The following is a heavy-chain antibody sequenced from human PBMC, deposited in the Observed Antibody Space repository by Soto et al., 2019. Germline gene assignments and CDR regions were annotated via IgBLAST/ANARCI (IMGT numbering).Heavy chain of an antibody. V-gene: IGHV3-11*05. CDR2: ISVSSTYA. D-gene: IGHD2-21*01. Sequence: QVQLLESGGGLVQPGGSLRLSCAASGFTFSDYYMSWIRQAPGKGLECVAYISVSSTYANYGDSVEGRFTISRDNAENSLFLQMNSLRADDTAVYYCARGVRYYSSEKPANFDYWGQGALVTVSS. CDR1: GFTFSDYY. J-gene: IGHJ4*02. CDR3: ARGVRYYSSEKPANFDY.